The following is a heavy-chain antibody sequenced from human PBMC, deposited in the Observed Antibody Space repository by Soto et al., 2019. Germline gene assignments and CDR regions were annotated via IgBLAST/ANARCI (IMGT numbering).Heavy chain of an antibody. Sequence: SGGSLRLSCAASGFTFSSYWMHWVRQAPGKGLVWFSRINSDGSSTSYADSVKGRFTISRDNAKNTLYLQMNSLRAEDTAVYYCARGEVAVAGTDYYYYYGMDVWGQGTTVTVSS. CDR2: INSDGSST. D-gene: IGHD6-19*01. CDR1: GFTFSSYW. CDR3: ARGEVAVAGTDYYYYYGMDV. J-gene: IGHJ6*02. V-gene: IGHV3-74*01.